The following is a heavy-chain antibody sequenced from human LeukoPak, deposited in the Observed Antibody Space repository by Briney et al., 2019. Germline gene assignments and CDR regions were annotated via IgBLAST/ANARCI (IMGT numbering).Heavy chain of an antibody. D-gene: IGHD3-22*01. V-gene: IGHV3-9*01. Sequence: PGRSLRLSCAASAFTFDDYAMHWVRQAPGKGLEWVSGISWNSGSIGYADSVKGRFTISRDNAKNSLYLQMNSLRAEDTALYYCAKDLKYYYDSSGYLDYWGQGTLATVSS. J-gene: IGHJ4*02. CDR1: AFTFDDYA. CDR2: ISWNSGSI. CDR3: AKDLKYYYDSSGYLDY.